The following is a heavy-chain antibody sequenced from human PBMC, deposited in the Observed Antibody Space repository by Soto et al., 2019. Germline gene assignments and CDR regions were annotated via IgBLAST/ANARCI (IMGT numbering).Heavy chain of an antibody. CDR3: ARGGVSTRTFDY. CDR1: GYNFSGYW. CDR2: IYPSDSDT. V-gene: IGHV5-51*01. Sequence: XESLKISWKGSGYNFSGYWIAWVRQMPGKGLELMGIIYPSDSDTRYRPSFQGQVTISADKSISSAYLQWSSLRASDTAMYYCARGGVSTRTFDYWGQRTPVTVSS. J-gene: IGHJ4*02. D-gene: IGHD3-3*01.